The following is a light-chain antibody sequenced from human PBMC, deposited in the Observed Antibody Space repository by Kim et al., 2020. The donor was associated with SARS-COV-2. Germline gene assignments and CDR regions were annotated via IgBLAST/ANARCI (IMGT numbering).Light chain of an antibody. J-gene: IGKJ1*01. CDR1: QSISIY. V-gene: IGKV1-39*01. Sequence: SVGDRVTITCRASQSISIYLNWFQQKPGKAPKLRIYAASSLQSGVPSRFSGSGSGTDFTLTISSLQPEDFATYYCQQSYSTPPWTFGQGTKVDIK. CDR2: AAS. CDR3: QQSYSTPPWT.